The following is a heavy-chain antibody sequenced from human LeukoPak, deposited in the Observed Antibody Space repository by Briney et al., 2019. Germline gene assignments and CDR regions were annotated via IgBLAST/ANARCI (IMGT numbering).Heavy chain of an antibody. CDR1: GYTISSGYQ. CDR2: NSGST. D-gene: IGHD6-6*01. Sequence: SETLSLTCIISGYTISSGYQWGWIRQPPGKCLEWIGNNSGSTYYNPSLKGRLTMSVDRSNNLFSLNLNSVTAADTAVYYCARIIAASQDVFDIWGQGTMITVSS. J-gene: IGHJ3*02. V-gene: IGHV4-38-2*02. CDR3: ARIIAASQDVFDI.